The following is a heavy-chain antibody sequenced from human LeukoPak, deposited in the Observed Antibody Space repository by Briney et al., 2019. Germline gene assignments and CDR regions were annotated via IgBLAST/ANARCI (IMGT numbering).Heavy chain of an antibody. CDR1: GFTFSSYG. Sequence: PGGSLRLSCAASGFTFSSYGMHWVRQAPGKGLEWVAFIRYDGSNKYYADSVKGRFTISRDNAKNSLFLQMNSLRAEDTAVYYCARGLAGSVVAATPSDYWGQGTLVTVSS. CDR3: ARGLAGSVVAATPSDY. D-gene: IGHD2-15*01. J-gene: IGHJ4*02. V-gene: IGHV3-30*02. CDR2: IRYDGSNK.